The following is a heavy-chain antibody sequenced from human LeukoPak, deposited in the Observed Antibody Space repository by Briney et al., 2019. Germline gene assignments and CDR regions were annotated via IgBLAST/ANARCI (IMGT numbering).Heavy chain of an antibody. D-gene: IGHD6-19*01. V-gene: IGHV3-53*01. J-gene: IGHJ4*02. Sequence: GGSLRLSCAASGFTVSSNYMSWVRQAPGKGLGWVSVSGGSTYYADSVKGRFTISRDNSKNTLYLQMNGLRAEDTAVYYCAGLRSSGWYDYWGQGTLVTVSS. CDR3: AGLRSSGWYDY. CDR2: SGGST. CDR1: GFTVSSNY.